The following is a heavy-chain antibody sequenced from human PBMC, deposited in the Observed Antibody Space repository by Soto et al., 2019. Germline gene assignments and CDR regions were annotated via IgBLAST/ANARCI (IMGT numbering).Heavy chain of an antibody. CDR2: ISYDGSNK. CDR3: AKDRSYRYYYDSSGYCSVLDY. D-gene: IGHD3-22*01. Sequence: GGSLRLSCAASGFTFSSYGMHWVRQAPGKGLEWVAVISYDGSNKYYADSVKGRFTISRDNSKNTLYLQMNSLRAEDTAVYYCAKDRSYRYYYDSSGYCSVLDYWGQGTLVTVSS. CDR1: GFTFSSYG. J-gene: IGHJ4*02. V-gene: IGHV3-30*18.